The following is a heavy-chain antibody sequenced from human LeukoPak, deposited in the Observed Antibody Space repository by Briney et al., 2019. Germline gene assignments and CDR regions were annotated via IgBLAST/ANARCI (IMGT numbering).Heavy chain of an antibody. CDR1: GYTFTSYA. Sequence: ASVKVPCTASGYTFTSYAMNWVRQAPGQGLEWMGWINTNTGNPTYAQGFTGRFVFSLDTSVSTAYLQICSLKAEDTAVYYCAREYDFWSGYHNYYYYGMDVWGQGTTVTVSS. V-gene: IGHV7-4-1*01. CDR3: AREYDFWSGYHNYYYYGMDV. J-gene: IGHJ6*02. CDR2: INTNTGNP. D-gene: IGHD3-3*01.